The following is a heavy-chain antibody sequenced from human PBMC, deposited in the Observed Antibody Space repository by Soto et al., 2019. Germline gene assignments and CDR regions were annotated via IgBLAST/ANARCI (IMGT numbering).Heavy chain of an antibody. D-gene: IGHD3-10*01. CDR3: SMVRGVTDAFDI. CDR2: ISSSGSTI. V-gene: IGHV3-48*03. J-gene: IGHJ3*02. CDR1: GFTFSSYE. Sequence: EVQLVESGGGLVQPGGSLRLSCAASGFTFSSYEMNWVRQAPGKGLEWVSYISSSGSTIYYADSVKGRFTISRDNAKTSLYLQMNSLRAEDTAVYYCSMVRGVTDAFDIWGQGTMVTVSS.